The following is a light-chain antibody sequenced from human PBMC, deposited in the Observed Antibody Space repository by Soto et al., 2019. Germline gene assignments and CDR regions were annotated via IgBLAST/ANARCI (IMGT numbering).Light chain of an antibody. CDR3: FSYTSSHTRV. Sequence: QSVLTQPASVSGSPGQSITISCTGTSSDVGGYNYLSWYQHHPGKATKLLIYGVSNRPSGLSNRLSASKSGNTASLTISGLQAEDEADYYCFSYTSSHTRVFGGGTKLTVL. CDR1: SSDVGGYNY. CDR2: GVS. V-gene: IGLV2-14*01. J-gene: IGLJ3*02.